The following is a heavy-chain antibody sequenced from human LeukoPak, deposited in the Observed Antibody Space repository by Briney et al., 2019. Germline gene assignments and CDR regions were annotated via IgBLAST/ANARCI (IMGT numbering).Heavy chain of an antibody. Sequence: GGSLKISCQGSGYSFTSYWIGWVRQVPGKGLEGMGIIYPGDSDTRYSPSFQGQVTISADTSITTAYLQWSSLKASDTAMYYCARGVTYYYDSSTRYYFDYWGQGTLVTVSS. J-gene: IGHJ4*02. CDR3: ARGVTYYYDSSTRYYFDY. V-gene: IGHV5-51*01. CDR2: IYPGDSDT. D-gene: IGHD3-22*01. CDR1: GYSFTSYW.